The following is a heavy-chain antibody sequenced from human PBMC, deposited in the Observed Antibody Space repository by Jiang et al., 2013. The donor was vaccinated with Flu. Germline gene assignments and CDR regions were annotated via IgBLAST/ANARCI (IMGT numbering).Heavy chain of an antibody. D-gene: IGHD3-22*01. CDR1: GYTFTSYY. V-gene: IGHV1-46*01. CDR3: ARGLNYDSSGYHLLSVPFDY. CDR2: INPSGGST. Sequence: KASGYTFTSYYMHWVRQAPGQGLEWMGIINPSGGSTSYAQKFQGRVTMTRDTSTSTVYMELSSLRSEDTAVYYCARGLNYDSSGYHLLSVPFDYWGQGTLVTVSS. J-gene: IGHJ4*02.